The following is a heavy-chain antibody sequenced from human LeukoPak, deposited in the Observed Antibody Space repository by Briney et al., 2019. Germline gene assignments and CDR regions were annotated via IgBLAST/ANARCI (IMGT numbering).Heavy chain of an antibody. D-gene: IGHD4-23*01. CDR2: IYTSGST. CDR3: AKGDFYGGNSFDYYYYYMDV. J-gene: IGHJ6*03. CDR1: GGSISSYY. Sequence: SETLSLTCTVSGGSISSYYWSWIRQPAGKGLEWIGRIYTSGSTNYNPSLKSRVTMSVDTSKNQFSLKLSSVTAADTAVYYCAKGDFYGGNSFDYYYYYMDVRGKGTTVTVSS. V-gene: IGHV4-4*07.